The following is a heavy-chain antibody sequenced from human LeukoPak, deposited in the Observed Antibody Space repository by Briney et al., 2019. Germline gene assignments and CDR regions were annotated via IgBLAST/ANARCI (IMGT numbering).Heavy chain of an antibody. D-gene: IGHD3-16*01. V-gene: IGHV3-7*01. CDR1: GGSFSGYY. J-gene: IGHJ4*02. Sequence: ASETLSLTCAVYGGSFSGYYWSWIRQPPGKGLEWVANIKHDGSEKYYVDSVKGRFTISRDDAKNSLSLQMNSVRAEDTAVYYCAYTNNLKYWGQGTLVTVST. CDR2: IKHDGSEK. CDR3: AYTNNLKY.